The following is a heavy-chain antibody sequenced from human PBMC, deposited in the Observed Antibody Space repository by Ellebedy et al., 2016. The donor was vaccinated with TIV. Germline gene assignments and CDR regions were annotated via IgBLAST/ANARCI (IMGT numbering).Heavy chain of an antibody. J-gene: IGHJ3*02. D-gene: IGHD5-18*01. Sequence: GESLKISCAASGFTFSSYSMNWVRQAPGRGLEWVPTISSSSSYIYYADSVKGRFTISRDNVKNSLYLQMNSLRAEDTAVYYCARGADTTMVWGALDIWGQGTVVTVSS. V-gene: IGHV3-21*01. CDR1: GFTFSSYS. CDR3: ARGADTTMVWGALDI. CDR2: ISSSSSYI.